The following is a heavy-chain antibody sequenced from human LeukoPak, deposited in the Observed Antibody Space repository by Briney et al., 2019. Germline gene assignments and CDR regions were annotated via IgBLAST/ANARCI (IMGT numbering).Heavy chain of an antibody. V-gene: IGHV1-8*01. J-gene: IGHJ3*02. D-gene: IGHD3-22*01. Sequence: ASVKVSCKASGYTFSNYDINWVRQAPGQGLEWLGWMNPKSTNTGYAQKFQGRVSMTRNTSISTAYMELSSLRSDDTAVYYCARVRYYDSSGYYRPDDAFDIWGQGTMVTVSS. CDR3: ARVRYYDSSGYYRPDDAFDI. CDR2: MNPKSTNT. CDR1: GYTFSNYD.